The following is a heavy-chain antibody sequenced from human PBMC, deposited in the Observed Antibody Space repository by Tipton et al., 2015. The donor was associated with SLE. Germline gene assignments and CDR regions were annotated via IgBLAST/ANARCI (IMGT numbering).Heavy chain of an antibody. CDR1: GFTFSFYA. J-gene: IGHJ2*01. CDR2: ISSNGGST. CDR3: AKALAAAGTWYFDL. D-gene: IGHD6-13*01. Sequence: SLRLSCSASGFTFSFYAMHWVRQAPGKGLEYVSAISSNGGSTYYADSVKGRFTISRANSKNTLYLQMNSLRAEDTAVYYCAKALAAAGTWYFDLWGRGTLVTVSS. V-gene: IGHV3-64*04.